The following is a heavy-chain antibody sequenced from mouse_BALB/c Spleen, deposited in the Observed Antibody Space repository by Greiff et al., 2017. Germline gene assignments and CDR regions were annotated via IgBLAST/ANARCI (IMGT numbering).Heavy chain of an antibody. J-gene: IGHJ4*01. Sequence: EVMLVESGGGLVQPGGSRKLSCAASGFTFSSFGMHWVRQAPEKGLEWVAYISSGSSTIYYADTVKGRFTISRDNPKNTLFLQMTSLRSEDTAMYYCARSATVVAYYAMDYWGQGTSVTVSS. CDR3: ARSATVVAYYAMDY. D-gene: IGHD1-1*01. CDR2: ISSGSSTI. V-gene: IGHV5-17*02. CDR1: GFTFSSFG.